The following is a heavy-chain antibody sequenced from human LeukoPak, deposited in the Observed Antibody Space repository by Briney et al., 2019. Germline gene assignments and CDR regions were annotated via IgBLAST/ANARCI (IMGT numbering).Heavy chain of an antibody. CDR1: GGSIRSSYYY. V-gene: IGHV4-39*01. J-gene: IGHJ4*02. CDR3: ARIADSGWYSFDY. CDR2: IYDSGST. Sequence: SETLSLTCTVSGGSIRSSYYYWGWIRQPPGKGLEWIGSIYDSGSTYYNPSLKSRVTISVDTSKNQFSLKLNSVTAADTAVYYCARIADSGWYSFDYWGQGTLVTVSS. D-gene: IGHD6-19*01.